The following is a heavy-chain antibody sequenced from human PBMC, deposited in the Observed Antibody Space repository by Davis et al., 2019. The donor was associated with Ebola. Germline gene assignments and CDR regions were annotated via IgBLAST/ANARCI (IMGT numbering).Heavy chain of an antibody. D-gene: IGHD4-17*01. V-gene: IGHV4-59*01. Sequence: PGGSLRLSCTVSGGSISSYYWSWIRQPPGKGLEWIGYIYYSGSTNYNPSLKSRVTISVDTSKNQFSLKLSSVTAADTAVYYCARETVTTASLDYWGQGTLVTVSS. J-gene: IGHJ4*02. CDR1: GGSISSYY. CDR3: ARETVTTASLDY. CDR2: IYYSGST.